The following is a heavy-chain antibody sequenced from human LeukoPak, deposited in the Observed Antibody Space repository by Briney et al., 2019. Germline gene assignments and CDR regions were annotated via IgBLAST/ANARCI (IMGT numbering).Heavy chain of an antibody. CDR2: ISYDGSNK. V-gene: IGHV3-30-3*01. D-gene: IGHD4-23*01. CDR3: ARAGPPVVTFRNWFDP. CDR1: GFTFSSYA. Sequence: GRSLRLSCAASGFTFSSYAMHWVRQAPGKGLEWVAVISYDGSNKYYADSVKGRFTISRDNSKNTLYLQMNSLRAEDTAVYYCARAGPPVVTFRNWFDPWGQGTLVTVSS. J-gene: IGHJ5*02.